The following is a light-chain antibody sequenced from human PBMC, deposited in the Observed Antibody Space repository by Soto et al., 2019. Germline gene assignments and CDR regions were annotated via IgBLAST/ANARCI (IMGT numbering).Light chain of an antibody. Sequence: QSALTQPASVSGSPGQSITIPCTGTSGDVGSYNLVSWYQQHPGKAPKLMIYEVTERPSGVSNRFSGSKSGNTASLTISGLQPEDEADYYCCSYAGNSEVFGTGTKVTVL. CDR3: CSYAGNSEV. J-gene: IGLJ1*01. CDR2: EVT. V-gene: IGLV2-23*02. CDR1: SGDVGSYNL.